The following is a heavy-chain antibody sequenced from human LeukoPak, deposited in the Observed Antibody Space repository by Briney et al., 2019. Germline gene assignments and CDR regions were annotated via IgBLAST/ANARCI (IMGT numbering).Heavy chain of an antibody. Sequence: GGSLRLSCAASGFTFSSYAMSWVRQAPGKGLEWVSAISGSGGSTYYADSVKGRFTISRDNSKNMLYLQMNSLRAEDTAVYYCASPGGIFGVVMDDYWGQGTLVTVSS. CDR2: ISGSGGST. CDR3: ASPGGIFGVVMDDY. CDR1: GFTFSSYA. J-gene: IGHJ4*02. V-gene: IGHV3-23*01. D-gene: IGHD3-3*01.